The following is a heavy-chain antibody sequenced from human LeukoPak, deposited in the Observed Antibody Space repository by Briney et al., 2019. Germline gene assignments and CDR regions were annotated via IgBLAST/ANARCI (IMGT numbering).Heavy chain of an antibody. CDR2: ISYDGSNK. CDR1: GFTFSSYG. CDR3: ARAASMVRGNWFDP. D-gene: IGHD3-10*01. J-gene: IGHJ5*02. V-gene: IGHV3-30*03. Sequence: GGSLRLSCAASGFTFSSYGMHWVRQAPGKGLEWVAVISYDGSNKYYADSVKGRFTISRDNSKNTLYLQMNSLRAEDTAVYYCARAASMVRGNWFDPWGQGTLVTVSS.